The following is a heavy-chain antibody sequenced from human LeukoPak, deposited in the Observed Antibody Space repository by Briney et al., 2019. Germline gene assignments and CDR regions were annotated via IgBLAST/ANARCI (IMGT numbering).Heavy chain of an antibody. CDR1: GFTFSSYS. V-gene: IGHV3-21*01. J-gene: IGHJ6*03. D-gene: IGHD6-19*01. CDR3: ARLTQWLGSYYMDV. Sequence: GGSLRLSCAASGFTFSSYSMNWVRQAPGKGLEWVSSISSSSSYIYYADSVKGRFTISRDNAKNSLYLQMNSLRAEDTAVYYCARLTQWLGSYYMDVWGKGTTVTISS. CDR2: ISSSSSYI.